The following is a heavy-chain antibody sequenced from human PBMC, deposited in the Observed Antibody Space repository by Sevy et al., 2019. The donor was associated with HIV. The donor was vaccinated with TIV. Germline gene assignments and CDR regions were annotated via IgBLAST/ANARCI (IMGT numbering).Heavy chain of an antibody. CDR2: ISNDGNKK. D-gene: IGHD6-6*01. V-gene: IGHV3-30*04. Sequence: GGSLRLSCAASGFTFSSYAMNWVRQAPGKGLEWVALISNDGNKKYYADSVKGRFTISGDNSKNTLYLQMNSLRGEDTAFYYCARGLAALPGYYYGLDVWGQGTTVTVSS. CDR1: GFTFSSYA. J-gene: IGHJ6*02. CDR3: ARGLAALPGYYYGLDV.